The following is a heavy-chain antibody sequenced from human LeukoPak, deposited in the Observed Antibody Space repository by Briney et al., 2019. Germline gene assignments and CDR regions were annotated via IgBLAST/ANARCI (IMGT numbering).Heavy chain of an antibody. CDR3: ARDSIEAAGNFDY. CDR1: GGSISSYY. Sequence: PSETLSLTCTVSGGSISSYYWSWIRQPPGKGLEWIGYIYYSGSTNYNPSLKSRVTISVDTSKNQFSLKLSSVTAADTAVYYCARDSIEAAGNFDYWGQGTLVTVSS. J-gene: IGHJ4*02. D-gene: IGHD6-13*01. V-gene: IGHV4-59*01. CDR2: IYYSGST.